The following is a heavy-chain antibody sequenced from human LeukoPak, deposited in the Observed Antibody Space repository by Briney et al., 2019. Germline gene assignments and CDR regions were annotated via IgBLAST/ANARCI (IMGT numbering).Heavy chain of an antibody. CDR1: GGSFSGYY. Sequence: SETLSLTCAVYGGSFSGYYWSWIRQPPGKGLEWIGEINHSGSTNYNPSLKSRVTISVDTSKNQFSLKLSSVTAADTAVYYCAREYNGVFGVVIGYYYYMDVWGKGTTVTVSS. CDR3: AREYNGVFGVVIGYYYYMDV. D-gene: IGHD3-3*01. CDR2: INHSGST. J-gene: IGHJ6*03. V-gene: IGHV4-34*01.